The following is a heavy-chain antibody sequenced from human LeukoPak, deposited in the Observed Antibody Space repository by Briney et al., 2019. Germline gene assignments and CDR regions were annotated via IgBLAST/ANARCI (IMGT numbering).Heavy chain of an antibody. CDR1: GFTFSSYA. CDR2: IRGSGGST. V-gene: IGHV3-23*01. CDR3: AKSIGYDY. D-gene: IGHD3-22*01. J-gene: IGHJ4*02. Sequence: PGGSLTLSCAASGFTFSSYAMHWLRQAPGRGLEWVSAIRGSGGSTYSAASVKGRFTISRDNSKNTLYLHMNSLRAEDTDVYYCAKSIGYDYWGQGTLVTVSS.